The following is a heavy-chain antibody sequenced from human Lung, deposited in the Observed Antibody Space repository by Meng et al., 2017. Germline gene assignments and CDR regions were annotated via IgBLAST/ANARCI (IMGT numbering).Heavy chain of an antibody. V-gene: IGHV1-2*06. J-gene: IGHJ4*02. CDR1: GYNFPAYW. CDR2: IDPKSGDT. D-gene: IGHD6-13*01. Sequence: VQCVQSGAEVKKPGASVKVSCKPSGYNFPAYWLHWVRRAPGQGLEWMGRIDPKSGDTHYAQRFQGRVTMTGDTSISTAYMELSGLRSDDTAMYYCARDEDISAAGKLFGDYWGQGTLVTVSS. CDR3: ARDEDISAAGKLFGDY.